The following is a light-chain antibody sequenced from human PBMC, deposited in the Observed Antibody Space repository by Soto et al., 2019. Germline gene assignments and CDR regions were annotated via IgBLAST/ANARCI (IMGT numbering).Light chain of an antibody. CDR1: SGSVSTSYY. CDR2: STN. V-gene: IGLV8-61*01. CDR3: VLYMGSGISV. Sequence: QAVVTQEPSFSVSPGGTVTLTCGLSSGSVSTSYYPSWYQQTPGRPPRTLIYSTNTRSSGVPDRFSGSILGNKAALTITGAQADDESDYYCVLYMGSGISVFGGGTKLTVL. J-gene: IGLJ2*01.